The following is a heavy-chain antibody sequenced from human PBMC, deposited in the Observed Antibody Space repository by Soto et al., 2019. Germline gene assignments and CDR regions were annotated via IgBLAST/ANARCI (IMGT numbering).Heavy chain of an antibody. CDR2: IYYSGST. CDR1: GGSISNYY. CDR3: ARHRAAPGQQWFDP. V-gene: IGHV4-59*08. D-gene: IGHD6-13*01. Sequence: SETLSLTCTVSGGSISNYYWSWIRQPPGKGLEWIGYIYYSGSTNYNPSLKSRVTISIDTSKNQFSLNLSSVTAADTAVYYCARHRAAPGQQWFDPWGQGTLVTVSS. J-gene: IGHJ5*02.